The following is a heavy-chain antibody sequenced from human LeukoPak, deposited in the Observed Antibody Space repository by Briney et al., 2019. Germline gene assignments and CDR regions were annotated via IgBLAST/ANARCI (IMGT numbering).Heavy chain of an antibody. CDR3: ARGQGYCSSTRCSPGYYMDV. J-gene: IGHJ6*03. V-gene: IGHV3-21*06. CDR2: ISSSGTYI. D-gene: IGHD2-2*01. CDR1: GFTFRDYG. Sequence: GGSLRLSCAASGFTFRDYGMNWVRVAPGKGPEWVSRISSSGTYIDYRDSVNGRFTISRDNSRSALYLQVDSLRAEDTAVYYCARGQGYCSSTRCSPGYYMDVWGTGTTVTV.